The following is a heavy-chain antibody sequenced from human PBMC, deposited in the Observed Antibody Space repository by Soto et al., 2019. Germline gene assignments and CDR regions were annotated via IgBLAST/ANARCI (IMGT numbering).Heavy chain of an antibody. V-gene: IGHV4-59*01. D-gene: IGHD4-17*01. CDR2: IYYSGST. Sequence: PSETLSLTCTVYGVSMRSFYWSWIRQPPGKGLEWIGNIYYSGSTNYNPSRKSRVTMSVDMSRNQVSLKLSSVTAADTAVYYCTRVGGYYGDYPNFDYWGQGALVTVSS. CDR3: TRVGGYYGDYPNFDY. CDR1: GVSMRSFY. J-gene: IGHJ4*02.